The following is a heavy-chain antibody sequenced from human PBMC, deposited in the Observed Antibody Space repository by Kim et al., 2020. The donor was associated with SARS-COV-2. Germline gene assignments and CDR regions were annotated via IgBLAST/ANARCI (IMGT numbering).Heavy chain of an antibody. Sequence: ADAVKGRFSISRDNAKISLYLQMNSLGDEDTAVYYCAGDGLLDLFGVGHDYWGQGTMVTVSS. D-gene: IGHD3-3*01. V-gene: IGHV3-48*02. CDR3: AGDGLLDLFGVGHDY. J-gene: IGHJ4*01.